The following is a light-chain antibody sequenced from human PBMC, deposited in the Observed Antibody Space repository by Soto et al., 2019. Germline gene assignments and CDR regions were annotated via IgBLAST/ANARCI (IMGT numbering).Light chain of an antibody. CDR1: NSDIGVYNY. V-gene: IGLV2-14*01. Sequence: QSALTQPASVSGSPGQSITISCTGTNSDIGVYNYVSWYQQHPGKAPILLIYEVTHRPSGISSRFSGSKSGNTASLTISGLQTYDEASYFCSSFTTTTVVFFGGGTKLTVL. CDR2: EVT. J-gene: IGLJ2*01. CDR3: SSFTTTTVVF.